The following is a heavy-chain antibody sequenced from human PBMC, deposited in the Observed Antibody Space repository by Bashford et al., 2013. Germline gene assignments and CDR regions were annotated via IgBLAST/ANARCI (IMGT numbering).Heavy chain of an antibody. CDR1: GYTFSDYY. V-gene: IGHV1-8*02. J-gene: IGHJ5*02. CDR2: MNPNSGNT. Sequence: ASVKVSCKASGYTFSDYYLHWVRQAPGQGLEWMGWMNPNSGNTGYARKFQGRVSMTRSTSISTAYLELSSLRSEDTAVYYCARRRIAAPWGRPWGQGTLVTVSS. D-gene: IGHD6-13*01. CDR3: ARRRIAAPWGRP.